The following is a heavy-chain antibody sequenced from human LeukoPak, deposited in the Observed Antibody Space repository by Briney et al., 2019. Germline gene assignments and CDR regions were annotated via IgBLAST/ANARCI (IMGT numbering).Heavy chain of an antibody. Sequence: KTSETLSLTCTVSGGSISSYYWSWIRQPPGKGLEWIGYIYYSGSTNYNPSLKSRVTISVDTSKNQFSLKLSSVTAADTAVYYCARGYSSGWGYYVMDVWGQGTTVTVSS. CDR1: GGSISSYY. V-gene: IGHV4-59*01. D-gene: IGHD6-19*01. CDR3: ARGYSSGWGYYVMDV. J-gene: IGHJ6*02. CDR2: IYYSGST.